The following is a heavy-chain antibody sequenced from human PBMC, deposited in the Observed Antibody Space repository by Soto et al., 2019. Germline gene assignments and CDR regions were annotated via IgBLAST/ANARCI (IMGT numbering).Heavy chain of an antibody. Sequence: EVQLLESGGGLVQPGGSLRLSCAASGFTFRSYAMSWVRQAPGKGLEWVSAISGSGGSTYYADSVQGRFTISRDNSKNTLYLQMNSLRAEDTAVYYCAKGASGYYYYGMDVWGQGTTGTVSS. CDR1: GFTFRSYA. D-gene: IGHD3-10*01. CDR2: ISGSGGST. J-gene: IGHJ6*02. V-gene: IGHV3-23*01. CDR3: AKGASGYYYYGMDV.